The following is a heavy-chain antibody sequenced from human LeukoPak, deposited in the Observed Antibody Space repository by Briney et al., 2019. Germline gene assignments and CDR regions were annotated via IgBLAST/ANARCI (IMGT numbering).Heavy chain of an antibody. V-gene: IGHV4-39*02. CDR1: GGAIINDNFY. CDR2: INYRGPT. CDR3: ARLSDQ. J-gene: IGHJ4*02. Sequence: SDTHSLTCTVSGGAIINDNFYWGWVRQPPGRGLEWIVSINYRGPTYYNPSLASRVTISVDTSKTHLSLRLSSVNAADTAVYYCARLSDQWSQGTLVSVST.